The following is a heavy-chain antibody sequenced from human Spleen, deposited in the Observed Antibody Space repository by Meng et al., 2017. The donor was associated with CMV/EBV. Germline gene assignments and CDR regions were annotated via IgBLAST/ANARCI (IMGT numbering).Heavy chain of an antibody. CDR2: IYYSGST. CDR1: GGSVSSGSYY. V-gene: IGHV4-39*01. J-gene: IGHJ4*02. D-gene: IGHD2-2*01. Sequence: SETLSLTCTVSGGSVSSGSYYWSWIRQPPGKGLEWIGSIYYSGSTYYNPSLKSRVTISVDTSKNQFSLKLSSVTAADTAVYYCARHLHQLPNYYFDYWGQGTLVTVSS. CDR3: ARHLHQLPNYYFDY.